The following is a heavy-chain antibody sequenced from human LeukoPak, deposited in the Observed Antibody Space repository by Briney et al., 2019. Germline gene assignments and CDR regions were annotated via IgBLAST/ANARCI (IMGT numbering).Heavy chain of an antibody. J-gene: IGHJ4*02. CDR1: GYTFTSYY. CDR2: IRSSGGST. D-gene: IGHD3-16*01. Sequence: ASVKVSCKASGYTFTSYYMHWVRQPPGEVLEWMVIIRSSGGSTSYEATFQGRVTMTRDKSTSTVYMELSSLRSEDTAVYYCARDDDGLGPPGDYWGQGTLVTVSS. V-gene: IGHV1-46*01. CDR3: ARDDDGLGPPGDY.